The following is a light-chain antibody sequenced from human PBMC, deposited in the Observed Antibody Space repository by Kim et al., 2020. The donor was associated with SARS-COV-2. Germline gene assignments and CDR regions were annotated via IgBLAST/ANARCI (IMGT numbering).Light chain of an antibody. CDR1: QSISSY. CDR3: QQSYSKSIT. CDR2: AAS. V-gene: IGKV1-39*01. Sequence: DIQMTQSPSSLSASVGDRVTITCRASQSISSYLNWYQQKPGKAPKLLIYAASSLQSGFPSRFSGSGSGTDFTLTISSLQPEDFATYYCQQSYSKSITFGQGTRLEIK. J-gene: IGKJ5*01.